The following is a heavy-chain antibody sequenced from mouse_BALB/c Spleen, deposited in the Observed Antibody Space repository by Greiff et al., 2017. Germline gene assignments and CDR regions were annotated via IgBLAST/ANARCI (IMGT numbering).Heavy chain of an antibody. CDR2: ISSGGSYT. Sequence: VQLKESGGGLVKPGGSLKLSCAASGFTFSSYAMSWVRQSPEKRLEWVAEISSGGSYTYYPDTVTGRFTISRDNAKNTLYLEMSSLRSEDTAMYYCARYAMDYWGQGTSVTVSS. CDR1: GFTFSSYA. J-gene: IGHJ4*01. V-gene: IGHV5-9-4*01. CDR3: ARYAMDY.